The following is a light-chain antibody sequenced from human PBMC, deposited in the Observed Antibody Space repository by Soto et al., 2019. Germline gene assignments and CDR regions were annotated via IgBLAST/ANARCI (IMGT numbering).Light chain of an antibody. J-gene: IGKJ1*01. Sequence: EIVMTQSPATLSVSPGERATLSCKASEIVNSKVAWWNQQRPGQTPRLLIFGAYTRASGIPGRFSGSGSGTEFTLTISSLQSEDFAVYYCQQYDDWHSFGQGTKVDIK. V-gene: IGKV3-15*01. CDR3: QQYDDWHS. CDR1: EIVNSK. CDR2: GAY.